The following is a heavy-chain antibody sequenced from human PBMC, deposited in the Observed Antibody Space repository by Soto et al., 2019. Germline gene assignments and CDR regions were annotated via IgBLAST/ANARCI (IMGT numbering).Heavy chain of an antibody. J-gene: IGHJ4*02. D-gene: IGHD7-27*01. CDR3: ARGPSGDKVHY. Sequence: SETLSLTCTVSGGSITSDYSCWSWIRQPPGEGLEWIGHIFDSGTTYTNPSLRSQVAISLDTSKNHFSLTLSSVTAAHTAVYYCARGPSGDKVHYWGQGALVTVSS. CDR1: GGSITSDYSC. CDR2: IFDSGTT. V-gene: IGHV4-30-4*01.